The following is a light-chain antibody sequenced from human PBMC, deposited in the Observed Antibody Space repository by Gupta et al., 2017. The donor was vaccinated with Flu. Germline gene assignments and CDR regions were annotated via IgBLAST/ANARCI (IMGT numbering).Light chain of an antibody. CDR2: DND. V-gene: IGLV1-51*01. CDR1: SSNIGINY. CDR3: GTWDNSLSAVV. Sequence: QSVLTQPPSVSAAPGQAVTFSCSGSSSNIGINYVSWYQQLPGTAPKLLIYDNDKRPSGIPDRFSGSKSGTSATLGITGLQTGDEADYYCGTWDNSLSAVVFGGGTKLAVL. J-gene: IGLJ2*01.